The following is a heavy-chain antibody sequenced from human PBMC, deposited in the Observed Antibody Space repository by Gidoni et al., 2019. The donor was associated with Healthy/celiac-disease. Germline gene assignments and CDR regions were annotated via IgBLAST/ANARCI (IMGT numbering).Heavy chain of an antibody. D-gene: IGHD3-22*01. J-gene: IGHJ6*02. CDR3: AAINYYDSSGYYYGTDYYYGMDV. CDR2: ISGSGGST. CDR1: GFTFSSYA. V-gene: IGHV3-23*01. Sequence: EVQLLESGGGLVQPGGSLRLSCAASGFTFSSYAMSWVRQAPGKGLEWVSAISGSGGSTYYADSVKGRFTISRDNSKNTLYLQMNSLRAEDTAVYYCAAINYYDSSGYYYGTDYYYGMDVWGQGTTVTVSS.